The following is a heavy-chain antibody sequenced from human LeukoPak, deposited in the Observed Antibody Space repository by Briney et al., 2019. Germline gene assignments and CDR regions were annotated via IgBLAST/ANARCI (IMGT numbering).Heavy chain of an antibody. J-gene: IGHJ4*02. V-gene: IGHV5-51*01. CDR1: GFSFINCW. Sequence: GESLKISCKGVGFSFINCWVGWVRQMPGKGLEWMGIIYPRDSDTRYSPSFQGQVTISADKSTNTAYLQWSSLKASDTAMYYCARCPSLVRGVIAFDYWGQGSPVTVSS. CDR3: ARCPSLVRGVIAFDY. CDR2: IYPRDSDT. D-gene: IGHD3-10*01.